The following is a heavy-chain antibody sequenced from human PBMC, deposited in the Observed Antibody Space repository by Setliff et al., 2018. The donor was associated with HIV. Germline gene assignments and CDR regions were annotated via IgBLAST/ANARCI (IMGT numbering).Heavy chain of an antibody. Sequence: GGSLRLSCEASGFTVIDYALNWVRQAPGKGLEWVSAISSGGGTYYADFVKGRFTISRDNSRDTLYLQMNSLRVEDTAVYFCAKTIAALDYWGQGTLVTVSS. J-gene: IGHJ4*02. CDR1: GFTVIDYA. V-gene: IGHV3-23*01. CDR3: AKTIAALDY. D-gene: IGHD6-13*01. CDR2: ISSGGGT.